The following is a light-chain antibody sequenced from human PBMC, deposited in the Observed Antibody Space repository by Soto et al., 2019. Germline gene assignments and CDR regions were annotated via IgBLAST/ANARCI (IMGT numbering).Light chain of an antibody. V-gene: IGKV3-15*01. CDR3: QRYKIGPPIT. CDR2: DAS. J-gene: IGKJ5*01. CDR1: QSVISI. Sequence: IVITQSPAPPSVSPGERATLSCRASQSVISILAWYQQRPGQAPRLLIYDASTRATGIPARFSGSGCGTEFALTISCVQSEDFAVYYCQRYKIGPPITFGQGTR.